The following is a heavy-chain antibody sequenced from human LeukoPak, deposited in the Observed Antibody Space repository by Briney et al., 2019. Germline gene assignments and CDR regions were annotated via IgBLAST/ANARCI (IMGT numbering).Heavy chain of an antibody. V-gene: IGHV3-23*01. CDR3: AKVESRGWFTNYYYGMDV. J-gene: IGHJ6*02. CDR1: GFTFSSYA. Sequence: GGSLRLSCAASGFTFSSYAMSWVRQAPGKGLEWVSAISGSGGGTYYADSVKGRFTISRDNSMNTLYLQMNSLRAEDSAIYYWAKVESRGWFTNYYYGMDVWGQGTTVTVSS. D-gene: IGHD6-19*01. CDR2: ISGSGGGT.